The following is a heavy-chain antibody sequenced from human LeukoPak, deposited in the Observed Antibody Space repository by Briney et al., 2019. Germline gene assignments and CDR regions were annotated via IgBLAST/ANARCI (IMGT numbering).Heavy chain of an antibody. CDR1: GFTVSSNY. CDR2: IGNTGRTI. Sequence: GGSLRLSCAASGFTVSSNYMSWVRQAPGRGLEWVSYIGNTGRTIYYTDSVKGRFTTSRDNAKNSLYLQMNSLRAEDTAIYYCVRGDRYFFDFWGQGTLVTVSS. J-gene: IGHJ4*02. V-gene: IGHV3-11*04. CDR3: VRGDRYFFDF.